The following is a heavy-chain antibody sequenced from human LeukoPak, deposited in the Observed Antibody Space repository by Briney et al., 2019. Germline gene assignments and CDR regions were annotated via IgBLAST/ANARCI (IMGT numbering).Heavy chain of an antibody. D-gene: IGHD5-24*01. CDR2: MYYSGST. CDR1: GGSISSSGYY. Sequence: SETLSLTCTVSGGSISSSGYYWGWIRQPPGKGLEWIGSMYYSGSTYYNPSLKSRVTISVDTSKNHFSLKLSSVTAADTAVYYCARGYGYNYVDYWGQGTLVTVSS. CDR3: ARGYGYNYVDY. V-gene: IGHV4-39*07. J-gene: IGHJ4*02.